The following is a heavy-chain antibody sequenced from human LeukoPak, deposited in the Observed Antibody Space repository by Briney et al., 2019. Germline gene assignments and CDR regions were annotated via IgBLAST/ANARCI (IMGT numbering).Heavy chain of an antibody. D-gene: IGHD4-23*01. V-gene: IGHV1-18*01. Sequence: ASVKVSCKASGYKFTNYVMHWVRQTPGQRLEWMGWISAYNGNTNYAQKLQGRVTMTTDTSTSTAYMELRSLRSDDTAVYYCAKVNDYGGSDAFDIWGQGTMVTVSS. CDR1: GYKFTNYV. CDR2: ISAYNGNT. CDR3: AKVNDYGGSDAFDI. J-gene: IGHJ3*02.